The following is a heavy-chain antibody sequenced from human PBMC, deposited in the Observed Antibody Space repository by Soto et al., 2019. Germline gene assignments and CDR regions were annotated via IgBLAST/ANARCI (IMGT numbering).Heavy chain of an antibody. D-gene: IGHD3-10*01. Sequence: GESLKISCKGSGYSFSSYWIGWVRQMPGKGLEWMGIIYPADSDTRYSPPFQGQVTISADKSISTAYLQWNSLKASDTAMFYCARHAYYASGSYYADHWGQGTLVTVSS. J-gene: IGHJ5*02. CDR3: ARHAYYASGSYYADH. CDR1: GYSFSSYW. CDR2: IYPADSDT. V-gene: IGHV5-51*01.